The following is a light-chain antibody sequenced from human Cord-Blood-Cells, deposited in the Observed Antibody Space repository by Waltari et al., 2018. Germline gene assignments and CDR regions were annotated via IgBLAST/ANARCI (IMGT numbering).Light chain of an antibody. J-gene: IGKJ4*01. V-gene: IGKV1-39*01. CDR1: QSISRY. CDR3: QHSYSSSTLP. Sequence: DIQMTQSPSSLSASVGDRVTITCRASQSISRYLNWYRQRPGKAPELLIYSTSTLQSGVPSRFSGSGSGTEFTLTISSLQPEDYATYYCQHSYSSSTLPFGGGTRVDVK. CDR2: STS.